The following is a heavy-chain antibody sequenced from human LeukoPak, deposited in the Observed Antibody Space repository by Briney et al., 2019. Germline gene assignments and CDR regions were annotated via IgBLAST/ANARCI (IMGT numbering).Heavy chain of an antibody. J-gene: IGHJ5*02. CDR3: ATVLGSSRSGWYLGWFDP. V-gene: IGHV1-69-2*01. CDR2: VDPEDGET. D-gene: IGHD6-19*01. CDR1: GGTFSSYA. Sequence: ASVKVSCKASGGTFSSYAISWVRQAPGQGLEWMGLVDPEDGETIYAEKFQGRVTITADTSTDTAYMELSSLRSEDTAVYYCATVLGSSRSGWYLGWFDPWGQGTLVTVSS.